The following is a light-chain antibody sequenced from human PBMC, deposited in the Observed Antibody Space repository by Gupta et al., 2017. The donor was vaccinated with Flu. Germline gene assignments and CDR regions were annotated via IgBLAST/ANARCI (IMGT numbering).Light chain of an antibody. CDR2: NNN. V-gene: IGLV1-44*01. CDR3: AAWDGSLNGWV. Sequence: RVTISCSGSSSNIGNNDVNWYPQVPGTAPNLLIYNNNRRPSGVPDRFSGSKSGTSASLAISGLQSEDEADYYCAAWDGSLNGWVFGGGTKLTVL. J-gene: IGLJ3*02. CDR1: SSNIGNND.